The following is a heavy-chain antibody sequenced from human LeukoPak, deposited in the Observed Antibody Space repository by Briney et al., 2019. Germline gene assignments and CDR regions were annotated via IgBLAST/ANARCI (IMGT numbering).Heavy chain of an antibody. CDR3: AKEGYCTNGVCSYFDY. CDR2: IKGDGSEK. J-gene: IGHJ4*02. D-gene: IGHD2-8*01. CDR1: GFSISNYW. Sequence: PGGSLRLSCAASGFSISNYWMTWVRQAPGKGLECVANIKGDGSEKNYVDSVKGRFTISRDNSKNTLYLQMNSLRAEDTAVYYCAKEGYCTNGVCSYFDYWGQGTLVTVSS. V-gene: IGHV3-7*01.